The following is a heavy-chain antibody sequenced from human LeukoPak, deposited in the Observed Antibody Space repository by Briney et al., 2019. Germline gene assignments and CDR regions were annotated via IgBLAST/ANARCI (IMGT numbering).Heavy chain of an antibody. J-gene: IGHJ4*02. Sequence: SETLSLTCAVYGVSFSGYYWSWIRQPPGKGLEWVGGTNHSGSTNYNPSLKSRVTISVDTSKNEFSLKLTSVTAADTAVYYCAREANFYGSGSYYEGTFDYWGQGSLVTVSS. CDR2: TNHSGST. D-gene: IGHD3-10*01. CDR1: GVSFSGYY. V-gene: IGHV4-34*01. CDR3: AREANFYGSGSYYEGTFDY.